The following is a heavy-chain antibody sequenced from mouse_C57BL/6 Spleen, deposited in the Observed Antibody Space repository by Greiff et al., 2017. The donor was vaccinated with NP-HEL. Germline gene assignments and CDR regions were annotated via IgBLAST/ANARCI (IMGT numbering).Heavy chain of an antibody. Sequence: QVQLQQPGTDLVKPGASVKLSCKASGYTFTSYWMHWVKQRPGQGLEWIGNINPSNGGTNYNEKFKSKATLTVDKSSSTAYMQLSSLTSEDSAVYYCARGFGYYGSSLHFDYWGQGTTLTVSS. CDR3: ARGFGYYGSSLHFDY. CDR2: INPSNGGT. J-gene: IGHJ2*01. D-gene: IGHD1-1*01. CDR1: GYTFTSYW. V-gene: IGHV1-53*01.